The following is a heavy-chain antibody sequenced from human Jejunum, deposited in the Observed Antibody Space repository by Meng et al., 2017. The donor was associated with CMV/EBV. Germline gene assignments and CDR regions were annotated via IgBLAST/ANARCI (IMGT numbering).Heavy chain of an antibody. CDR1: GFTFSSYE. Sequence: ASGFTFSSYEFSWVRGAPGKGLEWLSHINTGGTTIYYADSVKGRFTISRDDAKSSLYLQMSSLRADDTAVYYCARELPASWEPFDYWGQGTLVTVSS. CDR3: ARELPASWEPFDY. J-gene: IGHJ4*02. D-gene: IGHD1-26*01. V-gene: IGHV3-48*03. CDR2: INTGGTTI.